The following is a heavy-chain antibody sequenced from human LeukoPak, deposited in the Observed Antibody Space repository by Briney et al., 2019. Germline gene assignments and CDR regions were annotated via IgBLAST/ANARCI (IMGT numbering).Heavy chain of an antibody. V-gene: IGHV1-2*02. D-gene: IGHD3-3*01. J-gene: IGHJ4*02. Sequence: ASVKVSCKASGYTFTGYYMHWVRQAPGQGLEWMGWINPNSGGTNYAQKFQGRVTMTRDTSISTAYMELSRLRSDDTAVYYCARVVGGLRFLEWLHREGFDYWGQGTLVTVSS. CDR1: GYTFTGYY. CDR3: ARVVGGLRFLEWLHREGFDY. CDR2: INPNSGGT.